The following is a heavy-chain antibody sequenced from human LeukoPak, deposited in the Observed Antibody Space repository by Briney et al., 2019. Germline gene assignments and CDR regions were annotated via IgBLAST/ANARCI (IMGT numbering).Heavy chain of an antibody. CDR2: INHSGST. D-gene: IGHD2-2*01. CDR1: GGSFSGYY. CDR3: ARGAVVVVPAASQGGSYYFDY. V-gene: IGHV4-34*01. Sequence: SETLSLTCAVYGGSFSGYYWSWIRQPPGKGLEWIGEINHSGSTNYNPSLKSRVTISVDTSKNQFSLKLSSVTAADTAVYYCARGAVVVVPAASQGGSYYFDYWGQGTLVTVSS. J-gene: IGHJ4*02.